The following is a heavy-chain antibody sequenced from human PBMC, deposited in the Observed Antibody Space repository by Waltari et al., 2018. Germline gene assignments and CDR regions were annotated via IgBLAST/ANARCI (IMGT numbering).Heavy chain of an antibody. V-gene: IGHV4-39*07. CDR1: GGSISRSIYY. CDR3: ARRNAVINACEI. Sequence: QLQLQESGPGLVKPSETLSFTCTLSGGSISRSIYYWGWIRQPPGQGLERIGSLYYSGSTYYNSSIEGRVIILVDTSKDQFSLRLSVVTAEDTAVYYCARRNAVINACEIWGQGTMVTVSS. D-gene: IGHD3-16*02. J-gene: IGHJ3*02. CDR2: LYYSGST.